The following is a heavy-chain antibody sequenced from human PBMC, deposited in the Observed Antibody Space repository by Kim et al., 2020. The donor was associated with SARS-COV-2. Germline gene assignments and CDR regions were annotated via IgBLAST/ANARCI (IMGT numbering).Heavy chain of an antibody. J-gene: IGHJ4*02. V-gene: IGHV3-30*01. D-gene: IGHD3-22*01. Sequence: SVKGRFTISRDNSKNTLYLQMNSLRAEDTAVYYCARANEYYYDSSGFFDYWGQGTLVTVSS. CDR3: ARANEYYYDSSGFFDY.